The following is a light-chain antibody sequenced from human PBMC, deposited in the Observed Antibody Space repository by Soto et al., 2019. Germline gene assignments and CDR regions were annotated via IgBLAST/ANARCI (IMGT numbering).Light chain of an antibody. Sequence: DIQMIQSPSSLSASVGDRFIITCLAIQTISSHLNWYQQKPGKAPNLLVYAASSLESGVPSRFTGSGSGTDFTLTISSLQPEDFETYFCQQSYTNPITFGQGTRLEIK. CDR2: AAS. CDR1: QTISSH. V-gene: IGKV1-39*01. J-gene: IGKJ5*01. CDR3: QQSYTNPIT.